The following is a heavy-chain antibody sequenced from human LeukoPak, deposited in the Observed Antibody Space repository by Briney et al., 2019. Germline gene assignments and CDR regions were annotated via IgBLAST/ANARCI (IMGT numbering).Heavy chain of an antibody. CDR1: GFTFSGSA. CDR3: RLPYYYGSGSSYGMDV. Sequence: PGGSLRLSCAASGFTFSGSAMHWVRKASGKGLEWVGRIRSKANSYATAYAASVKGRFTISRDDSKNTAYLQMNSLKTEDTAVYYCRLPYYYGSGSSYGMDVWGQGTTVTVSS. V-gene: IGHV3-73*01. CDR2: IRSKANSYAT. D-gene: IGHD3-10*01. J-gene: IGHJ6*02.